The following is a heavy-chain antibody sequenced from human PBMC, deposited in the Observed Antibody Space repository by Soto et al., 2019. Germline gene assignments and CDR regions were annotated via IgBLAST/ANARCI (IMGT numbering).Heavy chain of an antibody. D-gene: IGHD4-17*01. CDR3: ANHGGFDF. J-gene: IGHJ3*01. CDR1: GFTFSSSG. V-gene: IGHV3-23*01. CDR2: ISVRGDYR. Sequence: EGQLLQSGGGLVQPGESLRVSCAASGFTFSSSGMSWVRQAPGKGLEWVSSISVRGDYRYYADSVKGRFTISRDNSKNTLYLQMNSLTAEVTAVYYCANHGGFDFWGQGTMVAVSS.